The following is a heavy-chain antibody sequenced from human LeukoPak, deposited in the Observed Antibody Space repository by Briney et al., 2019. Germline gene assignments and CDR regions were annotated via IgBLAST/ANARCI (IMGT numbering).Heavy chain of an antibody. CDR1: GFTFTTSG. Sequence: TGGSLRLSCAASGFTFTTSGMHWVRQAPGKGLEWVAFVENDGGTKYYADSVKGRFTISRDNSKNTLYLRMNSLRAEDTAVYYCAKGHYYGSGSYWVWGQGTLVTVSS. D-gene: IGHD3-10*01. CDR3: AKGHYYGSGSYWV. J-gene: IGHJ4*02. CDR2: VENDGGTK. V-gene: IGHV3-30*02.